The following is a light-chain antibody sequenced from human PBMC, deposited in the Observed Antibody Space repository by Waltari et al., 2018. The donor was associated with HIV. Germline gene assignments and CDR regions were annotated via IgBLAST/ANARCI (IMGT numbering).Light chain of an antibody. CDR2: GNS. Sequence: QSVLTQPPSVSGAPGQRVTISCTGSSSNIGAGYDVHWYQQLPGTAPKLLIYGNSNRPSGVPDRFSGSKSGTSAFLAITGLQAEDEADYYCQSYDSILSGSWVFGGGTKLTVL. CDR3: QSYDSILSGSWV. V-gene: IGLV1-40*01. CDR1: SSNIGAGYD. J-gene: IGLJ3*02.